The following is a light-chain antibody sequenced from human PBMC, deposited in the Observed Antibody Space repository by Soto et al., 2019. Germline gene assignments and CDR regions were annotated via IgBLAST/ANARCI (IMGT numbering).Light chain of an antibody. CDR3: QQYGSSGT. J-gene: IGKJ1*01. Sequence: IVMTQSPATLSVSPWERATLSCRASQSVSSNLAWYQQKPGQAPRLLIYGASTRATGIPARFSGSGSGTDFTLTISRLEPEDFAVYYCQQYGSSGTFGQGTKV. CDR1: QSVSSN. CDR2: GAS. V-gene: IGKV3-15*01.